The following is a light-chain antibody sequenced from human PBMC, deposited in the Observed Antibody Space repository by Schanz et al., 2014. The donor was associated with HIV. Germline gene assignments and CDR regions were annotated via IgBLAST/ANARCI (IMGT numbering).Light chain of an antibody. J-gene: IGKJ1*01. Sequence: EIVLTQSPATLSLSPGEGATLSCRASQSVSINLAWYQQKPGQAPRLLIYGASSRATGIPDRFSGSGSGTDFTLTISRLEPEDFAVYYCQQYGSSPWTFGQGTKVEIK. V-gene: IGKV3-20*01. CDR2: GAS. CDR3: QQYGSSPWT. CDR1: QSVSIN.